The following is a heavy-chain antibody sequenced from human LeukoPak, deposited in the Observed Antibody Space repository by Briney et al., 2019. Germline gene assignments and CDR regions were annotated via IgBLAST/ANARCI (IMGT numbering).Heavy chain of an antibody. CDR2: INPNSGGT. J-gene: IGHJ5*01. CDR3: AGPWEITMSERSYNWFDS. CDR1: GYTFTAYY. D-gene: IGHD1-26*01. V-gene: IGHV1-2*02. Sequence: GASVKVSCKASGYTFTAYYIHWVRQAPGQGLEWMGRINPNSGGTNYAQKFQGRVTMTRDTSISTAYMELSRLRSDDTAVYFCAGPWEITMSERSYNWFDSWGQGTLVTVSS.